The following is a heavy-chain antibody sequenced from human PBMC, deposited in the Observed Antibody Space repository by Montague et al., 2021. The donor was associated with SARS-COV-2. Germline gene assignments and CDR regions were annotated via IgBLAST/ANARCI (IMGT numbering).Heavy chain of an antibody. Sequence: SETLSLTCAVSGGSFSGFYWNWVRQPPGEGLEWIGEINQSGSINYNPSLKSRVTILVDTSKNQFSLKLTSVTAADTAVYYRARGQQGVNMVLVVIGFYYYMDVWGKGTTVTVSS. CDR1: GGSFSGFY. V-gene: IGHV4-34*01. D-gene: IGHD3-22*01. J-gene: IGHJ6*03. CDR2: INQSGSI. CDR3: ARGQQGVNMVLVVIGFYYYMDV.